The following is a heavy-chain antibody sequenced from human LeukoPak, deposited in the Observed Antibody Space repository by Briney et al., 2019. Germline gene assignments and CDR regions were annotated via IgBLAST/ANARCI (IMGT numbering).Heavy chain of an antibody. J-gene: IGHJ4*02. CDR2: IYYSGST. CDR1: GGSISSSSYY. CDR3: ARGPSGSYLGY. V-gene: IGHV4-39*07. D-gene: IGHD1-26*01. Sequence: KSSETLSLTCTVSGGSISSSSYYWGWIRQPPGKGLEWIGSIYYSGSTYYNPSLKSRVTISVDTSKNQFSLKLSSVTAADTAVHYCARGPSGSYLGYWGQGTLVTVSS.